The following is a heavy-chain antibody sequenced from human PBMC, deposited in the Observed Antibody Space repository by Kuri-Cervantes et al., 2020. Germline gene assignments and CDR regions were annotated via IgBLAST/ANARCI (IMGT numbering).Heavy chain of an antibody. CDR1: GYNFTSYG. Sequence: ASVKVYCKASGYNFTSYGISWVRQAPGQGLEWMGWISAYNGNTNYAQKLQGRVTMTTDTSTSTAYMELSRLRSDDTAVYYCARMGPLYYYDSSGLTQNYYFDYWGQGTLVTVSS. CDR2: ISAYNGNT. D-gene: IGHD3-22*01. J-gene: IGHJ4*02. CDR3: ARMGPLYYYDSSGLTQNYYFDY. V-gene: IGHV1-18*01.